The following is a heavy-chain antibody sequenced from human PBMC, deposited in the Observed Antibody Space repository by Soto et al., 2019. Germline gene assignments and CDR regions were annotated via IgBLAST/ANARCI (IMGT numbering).Heavy chain of an antibody. J-gene: IGHJ6*02. D-gene: IGHD2-2*01. CDR2: ISGSGGST. V-gene: IGHV3-23*01. CDR3: AKDLHCSSTSCHYYYYGMDV. Sequence: GGSLRLSCAASGFTFSSYAMSWVRQAPGKGLEWVSAISGSGGSTYYADSVKGRFTISRDNSKNTLYLQMNSLRAEDTAVYYCAKDLHCSSTSCHYYYYGMDVWGQGTTVTVSS. CDR1: GFTFSSYA.